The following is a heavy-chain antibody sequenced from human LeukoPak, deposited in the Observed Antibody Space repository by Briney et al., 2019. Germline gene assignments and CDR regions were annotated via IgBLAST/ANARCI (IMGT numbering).Heavy chain of an antibody. CDR2: ITNSGGST. J-gene: IGHJ4*02. CDR3: AKISVTLTRDY. CDR1: GFTFNNYA. D-gene: IGHD6-19*01. Sequence: GGSLRLSCAASGFTFNNYAMTWVRQAPGKGLGWVSAITNSGGSTYYAGSVKGRFTISRDNSKNTLFLQVNSLRADDTAVYYCAKISVTLTRDYWGQGTLVTVSS. V-gene: IGHV3-23*01.